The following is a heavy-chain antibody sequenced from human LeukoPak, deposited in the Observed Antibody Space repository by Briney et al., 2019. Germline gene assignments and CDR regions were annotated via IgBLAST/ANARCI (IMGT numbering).Heavy chain of an antibody. CDR3: TRDLWVWSGYYNDYYYGMDV. CDR1: GFTFSSYS. J-gene: IGHJ6*02. Sequence: GGSLRLSCAASGFTFSSYSMNWVRQAPGKGLEWVGFIRSKAYGGTTEYAASVKGRFTISRDDSKSIAYLQMNSLKTEDTAVYYCTRDLWVWSGYYNDYYYGMDVWGQGTTVTVSS. V-gene: IGHV3-49*04. CDR2: IRSKAYGGTT. D-gene: IGHD3-3*01.